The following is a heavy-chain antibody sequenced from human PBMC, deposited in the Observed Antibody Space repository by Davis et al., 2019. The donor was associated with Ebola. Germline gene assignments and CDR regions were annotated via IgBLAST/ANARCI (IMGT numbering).Heavy chain of an antibody. Sequence: GESLKISCAASGFTFSSYAMHWVRQAPGKGLEWVSAISGSGGSTYYADSVKGRFTISRDNSKNTLYLQMNSLRAEDTAVYYCARVAYYDTDFDYWGQGTLVTVSS. V-gene: IGHV3-23*01. J-gene: IGHJ4*02. D-gene: IGHD3-22*01. CDR1: GFTFSSYA. CDR2: ISGSGGST. CDR3: ARVAYYDTDFDY.